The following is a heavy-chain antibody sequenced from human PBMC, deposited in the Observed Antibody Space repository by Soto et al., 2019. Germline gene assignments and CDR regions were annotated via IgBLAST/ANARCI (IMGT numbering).Heavy chain of an antibody. CDR2: IYYSGST. Sequence: KASETLSLTCTVSGGSISSYYWSWIRQPPGKGLEWIGYIYYSGSTNYNPSLKSRVTISVDTSKNQFSLKLSSVTAADTAVYYCARERGDRWAYCGGDCYTSYGMDVWGQGTTVTVSS. J-gene: IGHJ6*02. CDR1: GGSISSYY. D-gene: IGHD2-21*02. CDR3: ARERGDRWAYCGGDCYTSYGMDV. V-gene: IGHV4-59*01.